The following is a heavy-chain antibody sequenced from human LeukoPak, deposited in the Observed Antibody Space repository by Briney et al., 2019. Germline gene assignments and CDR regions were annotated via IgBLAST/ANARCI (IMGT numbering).Heavy chain of an antibody. CDR1: GFTFSSYA. D-gene: IGHD2-15*01. V-gene: IGHV3-23*01. J-gene: IGHJ4*02. CDR3: AKGTEGYRSGTICYPFDY. Sequence: GGSLRFSCEASGFTFSSYAMNWVRQVPGKGLEWVSSITGSGSDTYFVDSVKGRFTISRDNSKNTLYLQLNSLRAEDTAVYYCAKGTEGYRSGTICYPFDYWGRGTLVTVSS. CDR2: ITGSGSDT.